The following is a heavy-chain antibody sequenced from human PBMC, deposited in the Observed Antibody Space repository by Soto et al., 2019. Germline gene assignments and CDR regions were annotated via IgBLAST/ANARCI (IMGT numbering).Heavy chain of an antibody. V-gene: IGHV3-74*01. CDR1: GFTFSSYG. CDR2: INSDGSGT. D-gene: IGHD3-22*01. CDR3: ARTSGYYLYDY. Sequence: GGSLRLSCAAAGFTFSSYGVHWVRQAPGKGLVWVSHINSDGSGTTYADSVKGRFTIPRDNAKNTLYLQMNSLRAEDTAGYYCARTSGYYLYDYWGQGTLVTVSS. J-gene: IGHJ4*02.